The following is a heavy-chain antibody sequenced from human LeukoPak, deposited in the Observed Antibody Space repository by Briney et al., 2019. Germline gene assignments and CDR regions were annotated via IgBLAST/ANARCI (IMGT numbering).Heavy chain of an antibody. V-gene: IGHV1-69*06. CDR3: ARGVLALIFDY. J-gene: IGHJ4*02. CDR1: RGTLHNYA. D-gene: IGHD2/OR15-2a*01. Sequence: GSSVTVSCKPSRGTLHNYAISWLQQAPAQELDWMGGIIPIFCTPNYAHKLQGRVTNTADKSMSTGYMEVSSLRSEDTAVYYCARGVLALIFDYGGWGTVVTVSS. CDR2: IIPIFCTP.